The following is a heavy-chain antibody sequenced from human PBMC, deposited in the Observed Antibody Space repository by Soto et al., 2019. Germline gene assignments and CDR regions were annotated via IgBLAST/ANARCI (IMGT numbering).Heavy chain of an antibody. V-gene: IGHV3-30*18. CDR2: ISHDGNTH. CDR1: GFTFKFYG. J-gene: IGHJ4*02. CDR3: AKDGGGDCPDISCYLGADY. Sequence: VQMVESGGGVVQPGKSLRLSCETSGFTFKFYGMHWVRQAPGKGLECVAVISHDGNTHYYADSVKGRFTISRDNSKNTLYLLMNSLRLDDSSKYYCAKDGGGDCPDISCYLGADYWGKGAMVTVSS. D-gene: IGHD2-2*01.